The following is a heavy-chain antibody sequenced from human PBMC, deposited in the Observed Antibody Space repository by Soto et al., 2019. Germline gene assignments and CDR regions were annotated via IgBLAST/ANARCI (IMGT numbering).Heavy chain of an antibody. CDR3: TKGAYGMDV. V-gene: IGHV3-23*01. CDR2: ISGSVGST. Sequence: EVQLLESGGGLVQPGGSLRLSCAASGVSFNSYVMSRVRQAPGKGLEWVSAISGSVGSTYYADSVKGRFTISRDNSKNTVYLQMSSLRAEDTALYYCTKGAYGMDVRGQGTTVTVSS. CDR1: GVSFNSYV. J-gene: IGHJ6*02.